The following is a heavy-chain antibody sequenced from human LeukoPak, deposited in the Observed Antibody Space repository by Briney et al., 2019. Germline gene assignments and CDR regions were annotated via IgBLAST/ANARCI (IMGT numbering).Heavy chain of an antibody. D-gene: IGHD4-23*01. CDR2: MNPHSGVT. Sequence: GASVKVSCQTSGYSFTGYYIHWVRQAPGRGLEWMGWMNPHSGVTNYAQKFQGRVTMTRDTSITTAYMELSRLTSDDTAVYYCAKVGGGRNNWLDSWGQGTLVTVSS. CDR1: GYSFTGYY. J-gene: IGHJ5*01. CDR3: AKVGGGRNNWLDS. V-gene: IGHV1-2*02.